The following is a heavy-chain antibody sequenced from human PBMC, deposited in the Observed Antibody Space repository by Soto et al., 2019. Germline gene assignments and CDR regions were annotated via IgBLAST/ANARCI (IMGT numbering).Heavy chain of an antibody. V-gene: IGHV4-59*01. D-gene: IGHD2-2*01. CDR1: GGPISSYY. CDR2: VFYTGST. CDR3: SRAFGSTMPSLV. Sequence: SETLSLTCSVSGGPISSYYWNWIRQPPGKGLEWIGYVFYTGSTDYNPSLKSRVTMSIDTSRNQFSLKLTSVTAADTAVYYCSRAFGSTMPSLVWGQGTLVTVSS. J-gene: IGHJ4*02.